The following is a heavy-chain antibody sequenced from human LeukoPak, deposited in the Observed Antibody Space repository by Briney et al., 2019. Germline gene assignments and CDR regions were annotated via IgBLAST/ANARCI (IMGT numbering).Heavy chain of an antibody. D-gene: IGHD6-19*01. CDR2: IIPIFATA. Sequence: SVKVSCKASGGTYSNYAISWVRQAPGQGLEWMGGIIPIFATAKYVQKFQGRVKITADESTSTAYMELSSLRSEDTAVYYCARDSSGWRKFDYWGQGTLVTVSS. CDR3: ARDSSGWRKFDY. CDR1: GGTYSNYA. J-gene: IGHJ4*02. V-gene: IGHV1-69*13.